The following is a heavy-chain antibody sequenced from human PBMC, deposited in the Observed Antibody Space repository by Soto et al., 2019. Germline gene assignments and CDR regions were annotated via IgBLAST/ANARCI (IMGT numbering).Heavy chain of an antibody. CDR1: GGTFSSYA. Sequence: SVKVSCKASGGTFSSYAISCVRQAPGQGLEWMGGIIPIFGTANYAQKFQGRVTITADKSTSTAYMELSSLRSEDTAVYYCARDASRPRKTSGWRLYYYGMDVWGQGTTVTVSS. CDR3: ARDASRPRKTSGWRLYYYGMDV. V-gene: IGHV1-69*06. CDR2: IIPIFGTA. J-gene: IGHJ6*02. D-gene: IGHD6-19*01.